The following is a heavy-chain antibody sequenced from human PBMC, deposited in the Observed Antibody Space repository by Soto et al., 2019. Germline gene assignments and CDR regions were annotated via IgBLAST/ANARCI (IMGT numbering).Heavy chain of an antibody. CDR3: ARYGSGSYFYGMDV. J-gene: IGHJ6*02. V-gene: IGHV4-31*03. D-gene: IGHD3-10*01. CDR2: IYYSGST. CDR1: GGSISSGGYY. Sequence: PSETLSLTCTVSGGSISSGGYYWSWIRQHPGKGLEWIGYIYYSGSTYYNPSLKSRVTISVDTSKNQFSLKLSSVTAADTAVYYCARYGSGSYFYGMDVWGQGTTVTVSS.